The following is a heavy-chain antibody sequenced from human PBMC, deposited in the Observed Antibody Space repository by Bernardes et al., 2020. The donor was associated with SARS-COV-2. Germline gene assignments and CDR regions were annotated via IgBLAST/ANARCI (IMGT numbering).Heavy chain of an antibody. D-gene: IGHD4-4*01. J-gene: IGHJ6*02. CDR1: GFTFSSYS. Sequence: GGSLRLSCAASGFTFSSYSMNWVRQAPGKGLEWVSSISSSSSYIYYADSVTGRFTISRDNAKNSLYLQMNSLRAEDTAVYYCARDPHSNYVPIYYYYYGMDVWGQGTTVTVSS. V-gene: IGHV3-21*01. CDR2: ISSSSSYI. CDR3: ARDPHSNYVPIYYYYYGMDV.